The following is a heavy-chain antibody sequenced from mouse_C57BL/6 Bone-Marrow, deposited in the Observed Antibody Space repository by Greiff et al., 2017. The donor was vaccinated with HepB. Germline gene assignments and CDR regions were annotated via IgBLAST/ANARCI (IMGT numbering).Heavy chain of an antibody. Sequence: QVQLQQPGAELVRPGTSVKLSCKASGYTFTSYWMHWVKQRPGQGLEWIGVIDPSDSYTNYNQKFKGKATLTVDTSSSTAYMQLSSLTSEDSAVYYCASRGYDYDAWFAYWGQGTLVTVSA. D-gene: IGHD2-4*01. CDR1: GYTFTSYW. CDR2: IDPSDSYT. J-gene: IGHJ3*01. CDR3: ASRGYDYDAWFAY. V-gene: IGHV1-59*01.